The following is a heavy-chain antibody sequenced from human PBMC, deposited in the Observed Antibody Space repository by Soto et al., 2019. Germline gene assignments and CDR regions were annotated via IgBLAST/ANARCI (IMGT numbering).Heavy chain of an antibody. Sequence: PSETLSLTCTVSGGSISSGGYYWSWIRQHPGKGLEWIGYIYYSGSTYYNPSLKSRVTISVDTSKNQFSLKLSSVTAADTAVYYCARGIGYCSSTSCLVGAVYYYYYGLDVWAQGTTVTGSS. CDR3: ARGIGYCSSTSCLVGAVYYYYYGLDV. D-gene: IGHD2-2*01. CDR1: GGSISSGGYY. J-gene: IGHJ6*02. V-gene: IGHV4-31*03. CDR2: IYYSGST.